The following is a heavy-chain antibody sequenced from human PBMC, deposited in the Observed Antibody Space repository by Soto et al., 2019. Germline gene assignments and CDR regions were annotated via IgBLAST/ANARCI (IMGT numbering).Heavy chain of an antibody. CDR3: AVTYLIAAAGTFDY. CDR2: ISAYNGNT. D-gene: IGHD6-13*01. Sequence: ASVKVSCKASGYTFTSYGISWVRQAPGQGLEWMGWISAYNGNTNYAQKLQGRVTMTTDTSTSTAFMELRSLRSDDTAVYYCAVTYLIAAAGTFDYWGQGTLVTLSS. V-gene: IGHV1-18*01. CDR1: GYTFTSYG. J-gene: IGHJ4*02.